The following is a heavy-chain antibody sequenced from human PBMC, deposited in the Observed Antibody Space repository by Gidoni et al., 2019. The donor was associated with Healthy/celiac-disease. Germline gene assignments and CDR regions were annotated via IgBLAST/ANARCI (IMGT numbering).Heavy chain of an antibody. CDR1: GGSISSSSYY. CDR3: ARDYGDPQAYYYYGMDV. Sequence: QLQLQESGPGLVKPSETLSLTCTVSGGSISSSSYYWGWIRQPPGKGLEWIGSISYSGSTYYNPSLKSRVTISVDTSKNQFSLKLSSVTAADTAVYYCARDYGDPQAYYYYGMDVWGQGTTVTVSS. D-gene: IGHD4-17*01. J-gene: IGHJ6*02. CDR2: ISYSGST. V-gene: IGHV4-39*07.